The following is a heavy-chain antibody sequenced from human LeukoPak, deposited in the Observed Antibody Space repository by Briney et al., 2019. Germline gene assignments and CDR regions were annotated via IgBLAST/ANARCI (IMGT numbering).Heavy chain of an antibody. Sequence: SETLSPTCTVSGGSISDYYSTWIRQPAGKGLEWIGRIYTTGSTNYNPSLKSRVTMSVGTSKNQFSLRLSSVTAADTAFYYCARVSPVTDSSNIDFWGQGTLVTVSS. J-gene: IGHJ4*02. CDR1: GGSISDYY. D-gene: IGHD6-13*01. CDR2: IYTTGST. V-gene: IGHV4-4*07. CDR3: ARVSPVTDSSNIDF.